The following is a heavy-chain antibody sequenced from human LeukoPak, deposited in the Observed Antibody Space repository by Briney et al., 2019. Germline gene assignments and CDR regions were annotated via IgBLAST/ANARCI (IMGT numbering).Heavy chain of an antibody. CDR3: ARYYYDSSGYYYLDY. Sequence: PSETLSLTCTVSGGSISNSIYSWGWIRQPPGKGLEWIGSIFYSGSTYYSPSLKSRVTISVDTSTNQFSLKLSSVTAADTAVYYCARYYYDSSGYYYLDYWGQGTLVTVSS. D-gene: IGHD3-22*01. V-gene: IGHV4-39*01. CDR2: IFYSGST. CDR1: GGSISNSIYS. J-gene: IGHJ4*02.